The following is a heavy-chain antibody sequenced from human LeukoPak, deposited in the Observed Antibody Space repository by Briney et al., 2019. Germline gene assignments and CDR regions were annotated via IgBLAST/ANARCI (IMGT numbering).Heavy chain of an antibody. CDR2: IYYGGNT. CDR3: AKSGGYGLIDY. CDR1: GVSISSSNSY. V-gene: IGHV4-39*01. J-gene: IGHJ4*02. Sequence: SETLSLTCTVSGVSISSSNSYWGWIRQPPGKGLEWIGSIYYGGNTYYNASLKSQVSISIDTSKNQFSLRLTSVTAADTAMYYCAKSGGYGLIDYWGQGTRVTVSS. D-gene: IGHD1-26*01.